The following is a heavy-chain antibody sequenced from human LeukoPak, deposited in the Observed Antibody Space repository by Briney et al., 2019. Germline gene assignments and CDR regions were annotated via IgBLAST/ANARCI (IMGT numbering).Heavy chain of an antibody. CDR1: GGSISSSSYY. Sequence: PSETLSLTCTVSGGSISSSSYYWGWIRQPPGKGLEWIGSIYYSGNTYYNPSLKSRVTISVDTSKNQFSLKLSSVTAADTAVYYCARGVRDVAAPLYYMDVWGKGTTVTVSS. CDR2: IYYSGNT. V-gene: IGHV4-39*07. D-gene: IGHD6-13*01. J-gene: IGHJ6*03. CDR3: ARGVRDVAAPLYYMDV.